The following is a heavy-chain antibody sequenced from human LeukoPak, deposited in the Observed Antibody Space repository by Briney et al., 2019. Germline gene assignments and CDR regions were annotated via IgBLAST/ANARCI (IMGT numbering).Heavy chain of an antibody. J-gene: IGHJ3*02. CDR1: GYSFTSYW. D-gene: IGHD6-19*01. CDR3: ARQRVHSSGWYDAFDI. CDR2: IYPGDSDT. Sequence: GESLKISCKGSGYSFTSYWIGWVRQMPGKGLEWMAIIYPGDSDTRYSPSFQGQVTISADKSISTAYLQWSSLKASDTAMYYCARQRVHSSGWYDAFDIWGQGTMVTVSS. V-gene: IGHV5-51*01.